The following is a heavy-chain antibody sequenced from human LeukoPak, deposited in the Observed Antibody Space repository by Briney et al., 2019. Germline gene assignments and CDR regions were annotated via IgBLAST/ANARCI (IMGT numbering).Heavy chain of an antibody. CDR3: ASYLGYCSGGSCFSEFDY. Sequence: KPSETLSLTCIVSGASISSGSYYWRWIRQPAGKGLEWIGRIYTSGSTNYHPSLKSRVTISVDTSKNLFSLKLSSVTAADTAVYYCASYLGYCSGGSCFSEFDYWGQGTLVTVSS. CDR2: IYTSGST. D-gene: IGHD2-15*01. V-gene: IGHV4-61*02. CDR1: GASISSGSYY. J-gene: IGHJ4*02.